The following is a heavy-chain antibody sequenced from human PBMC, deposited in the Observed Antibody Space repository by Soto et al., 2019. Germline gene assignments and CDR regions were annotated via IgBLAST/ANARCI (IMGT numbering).Heavy chain of an antibody. CDR1: GGSFSGYY. D-gene: IGHD2-2*01. V-gene: IGHV4-34*01. CDR2: INHSGST. J-gene: IGHJ4*02. Sequence: SETLSLTCAVYGGSFSGYYWSWIRQPPGKGLEWIGEINHSGSTNYNPSLKSRVTISVDTSKNQFSLKLSSVTAADTAVYYCARGHSTSCWGHWGQGTLVTVSS. CDR3: ARGHSTSCWGH.